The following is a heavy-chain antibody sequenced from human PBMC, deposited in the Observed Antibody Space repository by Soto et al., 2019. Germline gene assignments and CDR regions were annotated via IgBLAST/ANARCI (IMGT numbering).Heavy chain of an antibody. J-gene: IGHJ4*02. V-gene: IGHV1-3*01. CDR1: GYSFRSYA. CDR2: INSGDGNT. CDR3: ATNRLYCSGGTCYARFDY. D-gene: IGHD2-15*01. Sequence: QVQLVQSGAEVRKPGASVKVSCRASGYSFRSYAIHWVRRAPGQSLEWMGWINSGDGNTKYSQKFQGRLAITRDTSATTAYMELSSLTSADTAVYFCATNRLYCSGGTCYARFDYWGQGTLVTVSS.